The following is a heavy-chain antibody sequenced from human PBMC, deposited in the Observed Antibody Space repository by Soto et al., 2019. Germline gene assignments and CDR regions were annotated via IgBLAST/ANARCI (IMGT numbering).Heavy chain of an antibody. Sequence: SETLSLTCAVSGGSISSGGYSWSWIRQPPGEGLEWIGYIYHSGSTYYNPSLKSRVTISVDRSKNQFSLKLSSVTAADTAVYYCARGIPYDFRSGYYTAQYYFDYWGQGTLVTVSS. V-gene: IGHV4-30-2*01. D-gene: IGHD3-3*01. CDR1: GGSISSGGYS. J-gene: IGHJ4*02. CDR3: ARGIPYDFRSGYYTAQYYFDY. CDR2: IYHSGST.